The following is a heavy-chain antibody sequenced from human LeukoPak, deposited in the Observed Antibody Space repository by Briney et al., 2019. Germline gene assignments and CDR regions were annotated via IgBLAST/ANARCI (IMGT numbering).Heavy chain of an antibody. D-gene: IGHD3-10*01. CDR1: GGSISSGGYS. V-gene: IGHV4-30-2*01. CDR3: ARSSPYGSGSYYHYYLDY. J-gene: IGHJ4*02. CDR2: IYHSGST. Sequence: SETLSLTCAVSGGSISSGGYSWSWIRQPPGKGLEWIGYIYHSGSTYYNPSLKSRVAISVDRSKNQFSLKLSSVTAADTAVYYCARSSPYGSGSYYHYYLDYWGQETLVTVSS.